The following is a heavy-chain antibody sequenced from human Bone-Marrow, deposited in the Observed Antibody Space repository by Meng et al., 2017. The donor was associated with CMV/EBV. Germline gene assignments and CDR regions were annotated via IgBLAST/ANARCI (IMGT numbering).Heavy chain of an antibody. CDR3: AGQEGGYDFWSGYPLYYYYGMDV. Sequence: GESLKISCAASGFTFSSYAMHWVRQAPGKGLEWVAVISYDGSNKYYADSVKGRFTISRDNSKNTLYLQMNSLRAEDTAVYYCAGQEGGYDFWSGYPLYYYYGMDVWGQGTTVTVSS. CDR2: ISYDGSNK. V-gene: IGHV3-30*04. CDR1: GFTFSSYA. D-gene: IGHD3-3*01. J-gene: IGHJ6*02.